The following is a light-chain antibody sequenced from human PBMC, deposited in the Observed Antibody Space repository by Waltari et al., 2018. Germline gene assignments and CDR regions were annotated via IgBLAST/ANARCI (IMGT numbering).Light chain of an antibody. CDR2: NNI. CDR1: SSNLGAGHL. CDR3: QSYDDSLSGYV. Sequence: QSVLTQPPSVSGAPGPRVTISCTGTSSNLGAGHLVPWYQQPPGRAPRPLNSNNINRPSGVPDRISGSKSGTSASLVITGLQAEDEAEFYCQSYDDSLSGYVFGGGTKLTVL. V-gene: IGLV1-40*01. J-gene: IGLJ3*02.